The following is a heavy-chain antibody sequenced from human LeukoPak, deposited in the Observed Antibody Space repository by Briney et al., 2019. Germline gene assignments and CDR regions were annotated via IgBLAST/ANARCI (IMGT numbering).Heavy chain of an antibody. CDR1: GFTFSSYG. CDR2: IRYDGSNK. V-gene: IGHV3-30*02. Sequence: GGSLRISCAASGFTFSSYGMHWVRQAPGKGLEWVGFIRYDGSNKYYADSVKGRVTISRDNSKNTLYLQMNSLRPEDTAVYYCAKGGGAHFDWLLYPPEYYYYYMDVWGKGTTVTISS. J-gene: IGHJ6*03. D-gene: IGHD3-9*01. CDR3: AKGGGAHFDWLLYPPEYYYYYMDV.